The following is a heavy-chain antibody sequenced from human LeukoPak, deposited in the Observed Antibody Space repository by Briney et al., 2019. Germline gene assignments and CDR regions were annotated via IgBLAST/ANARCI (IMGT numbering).Heavy chain of an antibody. D-gene: IGHD3-10*01. CDR3: ARVYYGSGSPRHFDY. CDR2: ISSRGTII. Sequence: GGSLRLSCAASGFSFSDYYVSWIRQAPGKGLECVSYISSRGTIIYYADSVKGRFTISRDNAKNSLYLQMSSLRAEDTAVYYCARVYYGSGSPRHFDYWGQGTLVTVSS. V-gene: IGHV3-11*01. J-gene: IGHJ4*02. CDR1: GFSFSDYY.